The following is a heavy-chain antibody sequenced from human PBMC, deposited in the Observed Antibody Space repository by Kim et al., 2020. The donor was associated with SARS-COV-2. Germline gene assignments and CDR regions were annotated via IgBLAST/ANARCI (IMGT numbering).Heavy chain of an antibody. D-gene: IGHD4-17*01. CDR2: INFSGNT. J-gene: IGHJ4*02. Sequence: SETLSLTCTVSGGSITTNNYYWGWIRQPPGKGLEWIGNINFSGNTDYNPSLKSRVTISVDTSKNHFSLRLSSVTAADTAVYNCARVSVTWGGALDYWGRGTLVTVSS. V-gene: IGHV4-39*07. CDR1: GGSITTNNYY. CDR3: ARVSVTWGGALDY.